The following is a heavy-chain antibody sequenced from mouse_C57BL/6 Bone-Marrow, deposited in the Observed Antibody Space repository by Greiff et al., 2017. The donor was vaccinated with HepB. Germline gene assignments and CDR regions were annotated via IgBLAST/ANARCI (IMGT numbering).Heavy chain of an antibody. Sequence: QVQLQQSGAELVRPGTSVKLSCKASGYTFTSYWMHWVKQRPGQGLEWIGVIDPSDSYTNYNQKFKGKATLTVDTSSSTAYMQLSSLTSEDSAVYYSARESLITTVVVFDYWGQGTTLTVSS. CDR2: IDPSDSYT. V-gene: IGHV1-59*01. CDR1: GYTFTSYW. D-gene: IGHD1-1*01. J-gene: IGHJ2*01. CDR3: ARESLITTVVVFDY.